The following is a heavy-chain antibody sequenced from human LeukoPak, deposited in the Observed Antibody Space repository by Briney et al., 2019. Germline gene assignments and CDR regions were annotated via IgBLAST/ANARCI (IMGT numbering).Heavy chain of an antibody. V-gene: IGHV4-34*01. CDR2: INHSGST. J-gene: IGHJ4*02. CDR1: GGSFSGYY. CDR3: ARDSRGEVEMATILDY. D-gene: IGHD5-24*01. Sequence: PSGTLSLACAVYGGSFSGYYWSWIRQPPGKGLEWIGEINHSGSTNYNPSLKSRVTISVDTSKNQFSLKLSSVTAADTAVYYCARDSRGEVEMATILDYWGQGTLVTVSS.